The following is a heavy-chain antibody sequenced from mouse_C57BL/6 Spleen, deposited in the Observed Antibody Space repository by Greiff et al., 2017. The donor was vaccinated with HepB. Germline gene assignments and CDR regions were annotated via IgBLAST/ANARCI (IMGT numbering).Heavy chain of an antibody. Sequence: QVHVKQSGAELVKPGASVKMSCKASGYTFTTYPIEWMKQNHGKSLEWIGNFHPYNDDTKYNEKFKGKATLTVEKSSSTVYLELSRLTSDDSAVYYCATYYGYDEGFAYWGQGTLVTVSA. D-gene: IGHD2-9*01. J-gene: IGHJ3*01. CDR2: FHPYNDDT. CDR1: GYTFTTYP. V-gene: IGHV1-47*01. CDR3: ATYYGYDEGFAY.